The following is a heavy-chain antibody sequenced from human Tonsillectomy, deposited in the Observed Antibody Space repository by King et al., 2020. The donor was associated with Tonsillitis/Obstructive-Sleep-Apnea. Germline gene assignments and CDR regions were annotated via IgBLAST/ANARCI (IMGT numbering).Heavy chain of an antibody. CDR3: ARPDTAMVTFDY. CDR2: IYYSGST. V-gene: IGHV4-39*01. Sequence: QVQLQESGPGLVKPSETLSLTCTVSGDSISSSSYYWGWIRQPPGKGLEWIGSIYYSGSTYYNPSLKGRVTISVDTSKNQLSLKLSSVTAADTAVYYCARPDTAMVTFDYWGQATLVTVSS. CDR1: GDSISSSSYY. D-gene: IGHD5-18*01. J-gene: IGHJ4*02.